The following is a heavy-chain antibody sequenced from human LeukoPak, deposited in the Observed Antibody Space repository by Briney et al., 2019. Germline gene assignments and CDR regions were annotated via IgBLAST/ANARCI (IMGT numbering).Heavy chain of an antibody. CDR2: ISGSGGST. CDR3: AKDPVVWGSGSYPFDY. V-gene: IGHV3-23*01. CDR1: GFTFSSYA. D-gene: IGHD3-10*01. Sequence: PGGSLRLSCAASGFTFSSYAMSWVRQAPGKGLEWVSAISGSGGSTYYADSVKGRFIISRDNSKNTLYLQMNSLRAEDTAVYYCAKDPVVWGSGSYPFDYWGQGTLVTVSS. J-gene: IGHJ4*02.